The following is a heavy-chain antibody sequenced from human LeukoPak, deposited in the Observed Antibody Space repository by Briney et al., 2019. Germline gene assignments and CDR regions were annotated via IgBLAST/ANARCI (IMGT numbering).Heavy chain of an antibody. CDR1: GFTFDDYA. Sequence: PGRSLRLSCAASGFTFDDYAMHWVRQAPGKGLEWVSGISWNSGSIGYADSVKGRFTISRDNAKNSLYLQMNSLRAEDTALYYCAKDIFADTAMAPFDYWGQGTLVTVSS. V-gene: IGHV3-9*01. CDR2: ISWNSGSI. J-gene: IGHJ4*02. CDR3: AKDIFADTAMAPFDY. D-gene: IGHD5-18*01.